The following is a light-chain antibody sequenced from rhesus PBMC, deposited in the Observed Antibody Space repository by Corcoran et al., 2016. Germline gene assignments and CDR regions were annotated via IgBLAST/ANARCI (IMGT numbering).Light chain of an antibody. Sequence: DIQMTQSPSALSASVGDRVTISCRASQNIYSNLAWYQQKPGKAPKLLIYAASSLQTGNPARLSGSRSGTDFTLTISSLQPEDSATYYCQQYYDKPRTFGQGTKVEIK. V-gene: IGKV1S12*01. CDR1: QNIYSN. CDR3: QQYYDKPRT. CDR2: AAS. J-gene: IGKJ1*01.